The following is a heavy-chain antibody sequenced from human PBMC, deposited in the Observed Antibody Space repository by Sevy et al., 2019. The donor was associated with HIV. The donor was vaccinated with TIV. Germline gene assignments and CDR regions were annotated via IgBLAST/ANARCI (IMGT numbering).Heavy chain of an antibody. CDR1: GFTFSSYN. Sequence: GGSLRLSCAASGFTFSSYNMNWVRQAPGKGLEWVSYISSSSSTIYYADSVKGRFTISRDNPKNSLYLQMNSLRAEDTAVYYCARGSLSLIQSFDYWGQGTLVTVSS. J-gene: IGHJ4*02. V-gene: IGHV3-48*01. CDR2: ISSSSSTI. D-gene: IGHD3-16*02. CDR3: ARGSLSLIQSFDY.